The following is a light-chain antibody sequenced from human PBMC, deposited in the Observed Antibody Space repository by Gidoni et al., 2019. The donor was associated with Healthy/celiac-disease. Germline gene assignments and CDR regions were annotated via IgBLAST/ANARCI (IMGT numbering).Light chain of an antibody. V-gene: IGKV1-39*01. CDR1: QSISSY. CDR2: AAS. CDR3: QQSYSTLGVT. J-gene: IGKJ5*01. Sequence: DIQMTQSASSLSASVGDRVTITCRASQSISSYLNWYQQKPGKAPKLLIYAASSLQSGVPSRFSGSGSWTDFTLTIISLQPEDFATYYCQQSYSTLGVTFGQXTRLEIK.